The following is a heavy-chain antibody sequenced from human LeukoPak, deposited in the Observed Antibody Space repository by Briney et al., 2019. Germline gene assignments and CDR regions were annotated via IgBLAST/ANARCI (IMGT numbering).Heavy chain of an antibody. CDR2: MYYGGST. Sequence: PSETLSLTCTVSGASISSYYWSWIRQPPGKGLEWIGYMYYGGSTNYNPSLKSRVTTSVDTSKNQFSLKLSSVTAADTAVYYCARGGSIVGATPHDTFDIWGQGTMVTASS. CDR1: GASISSYY. CDR3: ARGGSIVGATPHDTFDI. J-gene: IGHJ3*02. V-gene: IGHV4-59*01. D-gene: IGHD1-26*01.